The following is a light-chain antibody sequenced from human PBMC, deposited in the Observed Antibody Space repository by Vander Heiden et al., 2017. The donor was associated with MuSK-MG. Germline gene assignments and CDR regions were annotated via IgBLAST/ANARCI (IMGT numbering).Light chain of an antibody. CDR1: SSDVGGYNY. Sequence: QSALTQPRSVSGSPGQSVAISCPGASSDVGGYNYVSWYQQHPGKAHKLMIYDVRKRPAGVPDRFSGPKAGSTASLTISGRQAEEEADYYCCSDSGTDTWVLGGGTKLTVL. CDR3: CSDSGTDTWV. V-gene: IGLV2-11*01. J-gene: IGLJ2*01. CDR2: DVR.